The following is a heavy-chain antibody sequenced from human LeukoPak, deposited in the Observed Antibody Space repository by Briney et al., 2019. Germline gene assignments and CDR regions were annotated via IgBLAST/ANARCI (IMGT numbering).Heavy chain of an antibody. CDR2: ISYDGSNK. CDR3: ARGIDDYGDLRLDY. V-gene: IGHV3-30*03. Sequence: QHWGSLRLSCAASGFTFSSYGMHWVRQAPGKGLEWVAVISYDGSNKYYADSVKGRFTISRDNAKNSLYLQMNSLRAEDTAVYYCARGIDDYGDLRLDYWGQGTLVTVSS. J-gene: IGHJ4*02. D-gene: IGHD4-17*01. CDR1: GFTFSSYG.